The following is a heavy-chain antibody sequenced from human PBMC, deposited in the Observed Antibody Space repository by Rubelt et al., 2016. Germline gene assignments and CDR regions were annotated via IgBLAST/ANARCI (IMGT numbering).Heavy chain of an antibody. D-gene: IGHD6-13*01. V-gene: IGHV1-69*01. J-gene: IGHJ3*02. CDR3: AIGGAAAADDNDAFDI. CDR2: IIPIFGTA. CDR1: GGTFSSYA. Sequence: QVQLVQSGAEVKKPGSSVKVSCKASGGTFSSYAISWVRQAPGQGLEWMGGIIPIFGTANDVQKFQGRVTITADESTSTAYMKLGSLRSEDTAVYYYAIGGAAAADDNDAFDIWGRGTMVTVSS.